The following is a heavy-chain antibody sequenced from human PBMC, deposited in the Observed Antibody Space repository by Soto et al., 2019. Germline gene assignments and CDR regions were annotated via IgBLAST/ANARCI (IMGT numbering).Heavy chain of an antibody. CDR3: VGYTASHNCFDP. V-gene: IGHV4-38-2*02. Sequence: PSETLSLTCTVSGDSVTNGFYWGWIRQSAGQGLEWLGTVYPSGNTYYNPSVRGRVSMSIDPSKNQFSLSLTSVTAADTARYFCVGYTASHNCFDPWGQGTLVTVSS. CDR1: GDSVTNGFY. D-gene: IGHD5-12*01. J-gene: IGHJ5*02. CDR2: VYPSGNT.